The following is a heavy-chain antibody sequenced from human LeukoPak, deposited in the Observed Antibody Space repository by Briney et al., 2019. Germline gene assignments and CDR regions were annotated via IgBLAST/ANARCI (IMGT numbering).Heavy chain of an antibody. CDR1: GFTFSSYS. V-gene: IGHV3-21*01. D-gene: IGHD3-22*01. CDR3: ARDRGYYDSSGYYYVFNWFDP. CDR2: ISSSSSYI. J-gene: IGHJ5*02. Sequence: GGSLRLSCAASGFTFSSYSMNWVRQAPGKGLEWVSSISSSSSYIYYADSVKGRFTISRGNAKNSLYLQMNSLRAEDTAVYYCARDRGYYDSSGYYYVFNWFDPWGQGTLVTVSS.